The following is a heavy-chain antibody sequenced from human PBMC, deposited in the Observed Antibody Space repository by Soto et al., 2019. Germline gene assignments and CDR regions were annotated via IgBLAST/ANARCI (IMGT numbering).Heavy chain of an antibody. CDR2: INSDGSST. J-gene: IGHJ3*02. Sequence: GGSLRLSCAACGFTFSSYWMHWVRQAPGKGLVWVSRINSDGSSTSYADSVKGRFTISRDNAKNTLYLQMNSLRAEDTAVYYCARLAVIAANAFDIWGQGTMVTVSS. V-gene: IGHV3-74*01. D-gene: IGHD6-13*01. CDR1: GFTFSSYW. CDR3: ARLAVIAANAFDI.